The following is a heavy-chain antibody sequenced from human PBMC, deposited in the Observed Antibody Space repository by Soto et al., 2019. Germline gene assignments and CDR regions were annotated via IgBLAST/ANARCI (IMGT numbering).Heavy chain of an antibody. CDR2: INHSGST. D-gene: IGHD3-3*01. J-gene: IGHJ4*02. CDR3: VIFVY. V-gene: IGHV4-34*01. CDR1: GGSFSGYY. Sequence: SETLSHTCAVYGGSFSGYYWSWIRQPPGKGLEWIGEINHSGSTNYNPSLKSRVTISVDTSKNQFSLKLSSVTAADTAVYYCVIFVYWGQGTLVTVSS.